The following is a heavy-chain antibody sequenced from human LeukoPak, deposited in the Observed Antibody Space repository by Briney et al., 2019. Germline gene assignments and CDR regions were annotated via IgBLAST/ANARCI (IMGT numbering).Heavy chain of an antibody. J-gene: IGHJ5*02. D-gene: IGHD3-22*01. CDR3: ARSSAHGKNWFDP. V-gene: IGHV4-59*08. CDR1: GGSISSYY. CDR2: IYYSGST. Sequence: SETLSLTCTVSGGSISSYYWSWIRQPPGEGREWSGYIYYSGSTNYNPSLKSRVTISVDTSKNQFSLKLSSVTAADTAVYYCARSSAHGKNWFDPWGQGTLVTVSS.